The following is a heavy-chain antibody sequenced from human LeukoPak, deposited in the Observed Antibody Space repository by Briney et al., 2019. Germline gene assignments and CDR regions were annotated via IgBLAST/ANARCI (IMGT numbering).Heavy chain of an antibody. CDR2: INHSGST. CDR1: GGSFSGYY. J-gene: IGHJ3*02. CDR3: ATHYDSSGYYSSGAFDI. V-gene: IGHV4-34*01. D-gene: IGHD3-22*01. Sequence: SETLSLTYAVYGGSFSGYYWSWIRQPPGKGLEWIGEINHSGSTNYNPSLKSRVTISVATSKNQFSLKLSSVTAADTAVYYCATHYDSSGYYSSGAFDIWGQGTMVTVSS.